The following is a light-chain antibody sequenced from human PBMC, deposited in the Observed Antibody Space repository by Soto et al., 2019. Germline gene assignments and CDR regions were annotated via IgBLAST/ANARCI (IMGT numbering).Light chain of an antibody. V-gene: IGKV3-20*01. J-gene: IGKJ5*01. CDR3: QQYGWSPPIT. Sequence: DIVLTQSPGTLSLSPGKRATLSCWASQSVGNNYLAWYQQKTGQAPRLLIYHASSRATGIPDRFSGSGSGTDFTLTISRLEPEDFAVYYCQQYGWSPPITFGQGTRLEI. CDR2: HAS. CDR1: QSVGNNY.